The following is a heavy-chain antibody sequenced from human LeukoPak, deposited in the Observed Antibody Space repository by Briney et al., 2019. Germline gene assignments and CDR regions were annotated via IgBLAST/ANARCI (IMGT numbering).Heavy chain of an antibody. V-gene: IGHV3-74*01. J-gene: IGHJ4*02. CDR2: ITNDGSST. D-gene: IGHD6-13*01. CDR3: ARDRYSSSLLDY. Sequence: GGSLRLSCAASGLTFSSHWMHWVRQAPGKGLVWVSRITNDGSSTTYADSVKGRFTISRDNAKNMLYLQVNSLRAEDTAVYYCARDRYSSSLLDYWGQGTLVTVSS. CDR1: GLTFSSHW.